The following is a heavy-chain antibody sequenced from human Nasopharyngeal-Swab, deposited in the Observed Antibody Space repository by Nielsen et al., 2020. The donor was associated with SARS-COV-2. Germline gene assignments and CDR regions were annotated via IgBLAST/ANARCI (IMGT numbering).Heavy chain of an antibody. CDR2: IHHSGST. Sequence: SETLSLTCAAYGGSFSGYYWSWIRQPPGKGLEWIGEIHHSGSTNYNPSLKSRVTISVDTSKNQFSLKLSSVTAADTAVYYCASGTGQEGSYWGQGTLVTVSS. CDR1: GGSFSGYY. J-gene: IGHJ4*02. V-gene: IGHV4-34*01. CDR3: ASGTGQEGSY.